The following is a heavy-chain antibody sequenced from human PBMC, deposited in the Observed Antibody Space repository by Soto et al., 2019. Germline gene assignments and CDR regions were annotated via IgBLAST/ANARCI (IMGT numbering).Heavy chain of an antibody. D-gene: IGHD3-16*01. V-gene: IGHV1-18*01. CDR2: ISPYTGNT. CDR1: GYIFVNYG. Sequence: QVQLVQSGDEVKKPGASVKVSCKASGYIFVNYGIAWVRQAPGQGLEWMGWISPYTGNTHSATKVQGRLTMTTDTSTSTAYMDLGSLTSDDTAVYYCVMVDNYVTPTPQDVWGPGTTVTVSS. J-gene: IGHJ6*02. CDR3: VMVDNYVTPTPQDV.